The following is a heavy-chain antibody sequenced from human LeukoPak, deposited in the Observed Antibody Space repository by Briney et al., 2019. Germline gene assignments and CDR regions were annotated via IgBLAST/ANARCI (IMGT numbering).Heavy chain of an antibody. J-gene: IGHJ4*02. Sequence: GGSLRLSCGASGFAFSSYWMTWLRQAPGKGLEFVANIEPAGSATYYADSVKGRFTISRDNAKNSLFLQMSSLRAEDTGVYYCARASNSPFDYWGQGALITVSS. CDR3: ARASNSPFDY. CDR2: IEPAGSAT. V-gene: IGHV3-7*01. CDR1: GFAFSSYW. D-gene: IGHD2-21*01.